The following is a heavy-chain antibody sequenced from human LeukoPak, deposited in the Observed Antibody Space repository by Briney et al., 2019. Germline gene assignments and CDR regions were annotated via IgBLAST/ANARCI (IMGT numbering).Heavy chain of an antibody. J-gene: IGHJ4*02. D-gene: IGHD2-15*01. Sequence: PSQTLSLTCTESGGSISIGSYYWSWIRQPAGRGLEWIGRIYISGSTSNNPSIKSRVTRSVDTSKNQFSPKLSSVTAADTDVYYCARGQCSCGSCYYFDYWGQGTLVTV. V-gene: IGHV4-61*02. CDR1: GGSISIGSYY. CDR3: ARGQCSCGSCYYFDY. CDR2: IYISGST.